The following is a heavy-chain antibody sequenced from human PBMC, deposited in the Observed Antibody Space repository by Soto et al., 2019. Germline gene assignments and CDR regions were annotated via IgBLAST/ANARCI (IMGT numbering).Heavy chain of an antibody. Sequence: PGGPLRLSCAASGFTFSSYGMHWVRQAPGKGLEWVAVISYDGSNKYYADSVKGRFTISRDNSKNTLYLQMNSLRAEDTAVYYCASRNLADCSGTSCLYYFDYWGQGTLVTVS. J-gene: IGHJ4*02. CDR3: ASRNLADCSGTSCLYYFDY. D-gene: IGHD2-2*01. CDR2: ISYDGSNK. V-gene: IGHV3-30*03. CDR1: GFTFSSYG.